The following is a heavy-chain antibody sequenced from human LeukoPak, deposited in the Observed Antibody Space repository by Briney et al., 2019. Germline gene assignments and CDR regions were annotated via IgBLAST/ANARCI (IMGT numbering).Heavy chain of an antibody. V-gene: IGHV1-8*01. CDR2: MNPNSGNI. D-gene: IGHD1-26*01. J-gene: IGHJ5*02. CDR3: ARDGIYSGSYYGWFDP. Sequence: WASVKVSCKASGYTFTSYDINWVRQATGQGLEWMGWMNPNSGNIGYAQKFQGRVTMTRNTSISTAYMELSSLRSEDTAVYYCARDGIYSGSYYGWFDPWGQGTLVTVSS. CDR1: GYTFTSYD.